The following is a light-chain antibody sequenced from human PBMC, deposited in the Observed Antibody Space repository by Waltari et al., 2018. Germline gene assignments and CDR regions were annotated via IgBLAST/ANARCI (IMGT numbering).Light chain of an antibody. Sequence: DIQMTQSPSSLSASVGDRVTITCRASQSISSYLNWYQQKPGNAPKLLIYAASYLQSGVPSRFSGSGSGTDFSLTISSLQPEDFAVYYCQQNYRTPTFGGGTKVEVK. CDR2: AAS. J-gene: IGKJ4*01. V-gene: IGKV1-39*01. CDR3: QQNYRTPT. CDR1: QSISSY.